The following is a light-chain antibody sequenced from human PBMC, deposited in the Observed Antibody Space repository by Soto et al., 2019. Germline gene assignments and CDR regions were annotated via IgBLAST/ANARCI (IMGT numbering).Light chain of an antibody. J-gene: IGKJ5*01. Sequence: DIQITQSPSSLSASVGDRVTITCHASQDISNYLNWYQQKLGKAPKLLIYDASNLETGAPSRFSGSGSGTDFTFTISRLQPEDIETYYCQQYSHLITLGQGTRLEIK. CDR3: QQYSHLIT. CDR2: DAS. V-gene: IGKV1-33*01. CDR1: QDISNY.